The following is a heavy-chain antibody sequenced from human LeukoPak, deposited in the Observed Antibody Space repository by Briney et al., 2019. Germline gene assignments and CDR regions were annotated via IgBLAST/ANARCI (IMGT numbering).Heavy chain of an antibody. V-gene: IGHV4-34*01. J-gene: IGHJ4*02. CDR1: GGSFSGYY. D-gene: IGHD3-10*01. Sequence: SETLSLTCAVYGGSFSGYYWSWIRQPPGKGLEWIGEINHSGSTNYNPSLESRVIISVDTSKNQFSLKLSSVTAADTAVYYCARGSTMVRGVNLFDYWGQGTLVTVSS. CDR2: INHSGST. CDR3: ARGSTMVRGVNLFDY.